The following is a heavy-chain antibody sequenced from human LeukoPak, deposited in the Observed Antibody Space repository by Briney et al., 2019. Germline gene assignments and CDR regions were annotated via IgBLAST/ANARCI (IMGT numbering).Heavy chain of an antibody. CDR1: GFTFSSYA. CDR3: AREPGIAVAGTLLYYFDY. CDR2: ISYDGSNK. J-gene: IGHJ4*02. Sequence: GGSLRLSCAASGFTFSSYAMPWVRQAPGKGLEWVAVISYDGSNKYYADSVKGRFTISRDNSKNTLYLQMNSLRAEDTAVYYCAREPGIAVAGTLLYYFDYWGQGTLVTVSS. V-gene: IGHV3-30-3*01. D-gene: IGHD6-19*01.